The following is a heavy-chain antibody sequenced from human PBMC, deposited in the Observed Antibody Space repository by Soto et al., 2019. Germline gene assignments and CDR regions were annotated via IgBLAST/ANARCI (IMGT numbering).Heavy chain of an antibody. D-gene: IGHD3-10*01. CDR2: IYWDDDK. Sequence: QITLKESGPTLVKPTQTLTLTCTFSGFSLSTSGVGVGWIRQPPGKALEWLALIYWDDDKRYSPSLKSRLTITKDTTKSQVVLTMTNMDPVDTATYYCAHRPLYYGSGTSFDYWGQGTLVTVSS. J-gene: IGHJ4*02. V-gene: IGHV2-5*02. CDR3: AHRPLYYGSGTSFDY. CDR1: GFSLSTSGVG.